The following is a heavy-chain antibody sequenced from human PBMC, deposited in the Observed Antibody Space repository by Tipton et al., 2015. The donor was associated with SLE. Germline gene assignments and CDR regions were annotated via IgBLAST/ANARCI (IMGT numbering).Heavy chain of an antibody. CDR1: GFTFSSYW. CDR2: IKQDGSEK. Sequence: SLRLSCAASGFTFSSYWMSWVRQAPGKGLEWVANIKQDGSEKYYVDSVKGRFTISRDNAKNSLYLQMNSLRAEDMALYYCAKDSSSWFDAFDIWGQGTMVTVSS. CDR3: AKDSSSWFDAFDI. D-gene: IGHD6-13*01. J-gene: IGHJ3*02. V-gene: IGHV3-7*03.